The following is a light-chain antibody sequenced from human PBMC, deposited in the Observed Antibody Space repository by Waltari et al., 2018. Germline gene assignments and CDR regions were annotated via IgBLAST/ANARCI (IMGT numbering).Light chain of an antibody. CDR2: VNSDGSH. J-gene: IGLJ3*02. CDR1: SGHSTNV. V-gene: IGLV4-69*01. CDR3: QTGGHGTWV. Sequence: QLVLTQSPSASASLGASVKLTCTPSSGHSTNVIAWLQKRPEKGPRYLMKVNSDGSHNKGDEIPNRFSCSSSGAERYLTISSLQSEDEADYYCQTGGHGTWVFGGGTKLTVL.